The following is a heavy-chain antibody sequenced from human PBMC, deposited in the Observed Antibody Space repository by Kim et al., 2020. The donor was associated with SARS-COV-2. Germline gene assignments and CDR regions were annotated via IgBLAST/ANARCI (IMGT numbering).Heavy chain of an antibody. V-gene: IGHV3-43*02. J-gene: IGHJ4*02. Sequence: GGSLRLSCAASGFTFDDYAMHWVRQAPGKGLEWVSLISGDGGSTYYADSVNGRFTISRDNSKNSLYLQMNSLRTEDTALYYCAKGRDSYYYFDYWGQGTLVTVSS. CDR3: AKGRDSYYYFDY. CDR2: ISGDGGST. CDR1: GFTFDDYA. D-gene: IGHD5-18*01.